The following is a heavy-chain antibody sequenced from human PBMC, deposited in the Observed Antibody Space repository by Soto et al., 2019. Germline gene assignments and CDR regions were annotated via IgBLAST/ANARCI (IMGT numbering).Heavy chain of an antibody. CDR2: INHSGST. V-gene: IGHV4-34*01. D-gene: IGHD6-13*01. CDR3: ARFCAAAGREFDY. CDR1: GGSFSGYY. J-gene: IGHJ4*02. Sequence: ETLSLTCAVYGGSFSGYYWSWIRQPPGKGLEWIGEINHSGSTNYNPSLKSRVTISVDTSKNQFSLKLSSVTAADTAVYYCARFCAAAGREFDYWGQGTLVTVSS.